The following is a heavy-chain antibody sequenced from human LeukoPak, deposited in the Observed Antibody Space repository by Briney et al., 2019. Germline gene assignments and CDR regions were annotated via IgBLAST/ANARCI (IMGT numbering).Heavy chain of an antibody. V-gene: IGHV3-64*02. J-gene: IGHJ4*02. CDR3: TRDGGSFCDFDY. CDR2: INTDGRIT. D-gene: IGHD1-26*01. CDR1: GFSFRNYA. Sequence: GGSLRLSCVASGFSFRNYAIHWVRQAPGKGLEYVSVINTDGRITYYADSVKGRFTISRDNSKNTVYLQMGGLRGEDMAEYYCTRDGGSFCDFDYWGQGALVTVSS.